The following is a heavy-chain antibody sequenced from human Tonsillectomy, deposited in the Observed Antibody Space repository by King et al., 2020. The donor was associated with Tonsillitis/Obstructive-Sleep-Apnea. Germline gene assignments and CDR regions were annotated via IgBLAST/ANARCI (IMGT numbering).Heavy chain of an antibody. CDR2: INPSGGST. J-gene: IGHJ4*02. Sequence: QLVQSGAEVKKPGASVKVSCKASGYTFTSYYMHWVRQAPGQGLEWMGLINPSGGSTSYTQNFQGRVTMTRDTSTSTVYMELSSLTSEDTAVYYCARVDKSRGWYGGRFDYWGQGTLVTVSS. CDR3: ARVDKSRGWYGGRFDY. D-gene: IGHD6-19*01. V-gene: IGHV1-46*01. CDR1: GYTFTSYY.